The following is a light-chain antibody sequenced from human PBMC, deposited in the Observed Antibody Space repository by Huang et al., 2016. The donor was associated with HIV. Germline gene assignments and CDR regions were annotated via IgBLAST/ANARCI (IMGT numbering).Light chain of an antibody. V-gene: IGKV1-9*01. Sequence: IHLTQSPSSLSVFVGDRVTITCRASQDINSYVAWYQQKPGKAPKLLIYAASTLQNGVPSRFSGSGSGADFTLSIAGLQPEDSATYYCQQLNDYPLTFGGGTKLEIK. CDR2: AAS. J-gene: IGKJ4*01. CDR1: QDINSY. CDR3: QQLNDYPLT.